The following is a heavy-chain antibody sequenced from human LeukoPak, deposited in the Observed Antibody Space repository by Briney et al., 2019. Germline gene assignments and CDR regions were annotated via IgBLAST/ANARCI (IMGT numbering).Heavy chain of an antibody. CDR3: ARDEEFWSGYSQLFDY. CDR1: GFTFSSYG. CDR2: IWYDGSNK. D-gene: IGHD3-3*01. V-gene: IGHV3-33*01. Sequence: GGSLRLSCAASGFTFSSYGMPWVRQAPGKGLEWVAVIWYDGSNKYYADSVKGRFTISRDNSKNTLYLQMNSLRAEDTAVYYCARDEEFWSGYSQLFDYWGQGTLVTVSS. J-gene: IGHJ4*02.